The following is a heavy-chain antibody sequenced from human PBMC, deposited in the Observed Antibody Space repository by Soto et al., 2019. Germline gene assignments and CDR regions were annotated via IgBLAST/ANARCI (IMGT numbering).Heavy chain of an antibody. J-gene: IGHJ4*02. D-gene: IGHD1-7*01. CDR2: ISGSGGST. Sequence: GGSLRLSCAASGFTFGSYAMSWVRQAPGKGLEWVSAISGSGGSTYYADSVKGRFTISRDNSKNTLYLQMNSLRAEDTAVYYCAKSGNWNYIYYFDYWGQGTLVTVSS. V-gene: IGHV3-23*01. CDR3: AKSGNWNYIYYFDY. CDR1: GFTFGSYA.